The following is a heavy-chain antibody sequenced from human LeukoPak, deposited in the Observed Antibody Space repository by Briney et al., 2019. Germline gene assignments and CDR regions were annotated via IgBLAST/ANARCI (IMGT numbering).Heavy chain of an antibody. D-gene: IGHD2-2*01. CDR3: ARGRSTSWHYYYYYMDV. CDR1: GGTFSSYA. Sequence: ASVKVSSKASGGTFSSYAISWVRQAPGQGLEWMGGIIPIFGTANYAKKFQGRVTITTDESTSTAYMELSSLRSEDTAVYYCARGRSTSWHYYYYYMDVWGKGTTVTVSS. CDR2: IIPIFGTA. J-gene: IGHJ6*03. V-gene: IGHV1-69*05.